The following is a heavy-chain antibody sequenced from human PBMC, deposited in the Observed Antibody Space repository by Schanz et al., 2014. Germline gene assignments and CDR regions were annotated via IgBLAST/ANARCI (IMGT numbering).Heavy chain of an antibody. CDR3: AKTLFPGGTQTFGN. V-gene: IGHV3-23*01. D-gene: IGHD2-8*02. CDR1: GFSFGNYG. CDR2: FDAHDGRA. Sequence: EVQLLESGGGLVQPGGSLRLSCEASGFSFGNYGMSWVRQAPGKGLEWVSGFDAHDGRADYADSAKGRFTISRDNSKSTLYVEMNSLRVEDTAVYYCAKTLFPGGTQTFGNWGRGTLVTVSS. J-gene: IGHJ4*02.